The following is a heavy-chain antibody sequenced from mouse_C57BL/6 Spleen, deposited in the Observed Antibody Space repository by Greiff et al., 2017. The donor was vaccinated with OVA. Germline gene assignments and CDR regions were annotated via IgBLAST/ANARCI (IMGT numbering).Heavy chain of an antibody. CDR3: AKITTGAMDY. CDR2: ISSGSSTI. CDR1: GFTFSDYG. V-gene: IGHV5-17*01. D-gene: IGHD1-1*01. Sequence: EVNVVESGGGLVKPGGSLKLSCAASGFTFSDYGMHWVRQAPEKGLEWVAYISSGSSTIYYADTVKGRFTISRDNAKNTLFLQMTSLRSEDTAMYYCAKITTGAMDYWGQGTSVTVSS. J-gene: IGHJ4*01.